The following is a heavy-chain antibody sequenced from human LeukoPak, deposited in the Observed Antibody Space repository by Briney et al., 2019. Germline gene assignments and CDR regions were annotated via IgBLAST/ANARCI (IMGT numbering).Heavy chain of an antibody. D-gene: IGHD4-11*01. J-gene: IGHJ4*02. Sequence: GGSLRLSCAASGFTVSSNYMSWVRQAPGKGLVWVSVIYSGGSTYYADSVKGRFTISRDNSKNTLYLQMNSLRAEDTAVYYCAREYIDYSFGYWGQGTLVTVSS. CDR1: GFTVSSNY. CDR2: IYSGGST. V-gene: IGHV3-53*01. CDR3: AREYIDYSFGY.